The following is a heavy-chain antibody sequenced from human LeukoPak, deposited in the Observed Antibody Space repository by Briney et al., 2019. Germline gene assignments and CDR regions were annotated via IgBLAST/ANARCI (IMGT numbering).Heavy chain of an antibody. V-gene: IGHV4-61*01. D-gene: IGHD2-15*01. J-gene: IGHJ6*02. CDR1: GGSVSSGSYY. CDR3: ARASECVTCYSYYYGMDV. Sequence: SETLSLTCTVSGGSVSSGSYYWSWIRQPPGKGLEWIGYICYSASTNYNPSLKSRVTISVDTSNNQFSLKLSSVTAADTAVYYCARASECVTCYSYYYGMDVWGQGTTVTVSS. CDR2: ICYSAST.